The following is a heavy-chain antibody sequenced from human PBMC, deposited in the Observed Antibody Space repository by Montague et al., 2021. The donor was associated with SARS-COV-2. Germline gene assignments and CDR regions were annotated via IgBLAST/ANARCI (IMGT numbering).Heavy chain of an antibody. CDR2: MHSTGST. D-gene: IGHD2-15*01. Sequence: SETLSLTCSVSGGSINNYFWCWIRQYPGKGLEWVGYMHSTGSTAYNPSLKSRVIISVDTSKTQISLKLSSVSAADTALYYCVRAVVGAKTATIESWGQGTLVTVSS. CDR3: VRAVVGAKTATIES. V-gene: IGHV4-59*01. CDR1: GGSINNYF. J-gene: IGHJ4*02.